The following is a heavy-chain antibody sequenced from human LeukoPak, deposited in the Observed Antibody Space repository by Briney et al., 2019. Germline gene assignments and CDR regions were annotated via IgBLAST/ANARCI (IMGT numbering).Heavy chain of an antibody. Sequence: SETLSLTCAVYGHSFSDHYGSSIRQPPGKGLEWHGEINHSGSTNYNPSRKSRVTISVDTSKNQFSLKLSAVTAADTAVYYCARARYFDWLVVTAAVTLDYWGQGTLVTVSS. CDR1: GHSFSDHY. V-gene: IGHV4-34*01. D-gene: IGHD3-9*01. CDR3: ARARYFDWLVVTAAVTLDY. J-gene: IGHJ4*02. CDR2: INHSGST.